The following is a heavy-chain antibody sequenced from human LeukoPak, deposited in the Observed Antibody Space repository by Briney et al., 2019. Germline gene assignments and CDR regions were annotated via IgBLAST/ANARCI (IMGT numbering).Heavy chain of an antibody. CDR1: GGSICSYY. CDR3: ARDTGGIDY. D-gene: IGHD3-16*01. V-gene: IGHV4-59*01. CDR2: IYYSGST. J-gene: IGHJ4*02. Sequence: SETLSLTCTVSGGSICSYYWSWIRQPPGKGLEWIGYIYYSGSTNYNPSLKSRVTISVDTSKNQFSLKLSSVTAADTAVYYCARDTGGIDYWGQGTLVTVSS.